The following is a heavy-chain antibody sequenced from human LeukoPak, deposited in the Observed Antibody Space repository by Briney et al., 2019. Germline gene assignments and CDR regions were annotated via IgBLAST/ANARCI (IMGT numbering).Heavy chain of an antibody. CDR2: INTNTGNP. V-gene: IGHV7-4-1*02. Sequence: ASVKVSCMASGYTFTSYAMNWVRQAPGQGLEWMGWINTNTGNPTYAQGFTGRFVFSLDTSVSTAYLQISSLKAEDTAVYYCARWGALGIPWYFDLWGRGTLVTVSS. CDR1: GYTFTSYA. CDR3: ARWGALGIPWYFDL. D-gene: IGHD7-27*01. J-gene: IGHJ2*01.